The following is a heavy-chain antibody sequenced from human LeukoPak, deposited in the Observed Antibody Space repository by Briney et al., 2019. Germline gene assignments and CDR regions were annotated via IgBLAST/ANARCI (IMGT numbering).Heavy chain of an antibody. CDR2: ITGGGGTT. D-gene: IGHD6-19*01. V-gene: IGHV3-23*01. Sequence: HPGGSLRLSCAASGFTFSTYSMSWVRRTPGKGLEWVSAITGGGGTTYYADSVKGRFTVSRDNSKNTLYLQMNSLRAEDTAVYYCAKERLRIAVATNTPFDYWGQGTLVTVSS. CDR1: GFTFSTYS. CDR3: AKERLRIAVATNTPFDY. J-gene: IGHJ4*02.